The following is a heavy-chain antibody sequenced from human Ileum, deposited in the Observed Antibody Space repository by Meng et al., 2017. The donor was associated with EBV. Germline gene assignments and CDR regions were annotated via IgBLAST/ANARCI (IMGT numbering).Heavy chain of an antibody. CDR3: ARTGVGLAFDY. V-gene: IGHV4-4*02. J-gene: IGHJ4*02. CDR1: GDSMTNNNW. Sequence: VQRLGSGPGLVKSSGTLSLTCGVSGDSMTNNNWWTWVRQPPGKGLEWIGEIYHSGSTNYNPSLQSRATISVDMSKKQFSLKLRSVTAADTAVHYCARTGVGLAFDYWGLGTLVTVSS. CDR2: IYHSGST. D-gene: IGHD2-8*01.